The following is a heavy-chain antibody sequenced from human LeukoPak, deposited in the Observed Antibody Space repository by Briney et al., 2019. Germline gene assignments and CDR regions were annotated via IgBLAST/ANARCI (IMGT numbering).Heavy chain of an antibody. D-gene: IGHD2-2*01. V-gene: IGHV3-30-3*01. J-gene: IGHJ3*02. CDR3: ARSRGVVPAASDAFDI. Sequence: GGSLRLSCAASGFTFSSYAMHWVRQAPGKGLEWVAVISYDGSNKYYADSVKGRFTISRDNSKNTLYLQMNSLRAEDTAVYYCARSRGVVPAASDAFDIWGQGTMVTVSS. CDR1: GFTFSSYA. CDR2: ISYDGSNK.